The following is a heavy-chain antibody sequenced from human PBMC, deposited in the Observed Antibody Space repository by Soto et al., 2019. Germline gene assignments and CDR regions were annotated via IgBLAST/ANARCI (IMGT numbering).Heavy chain of an antibody. Sequence: VKVSCKASGGTFSSYAISWVRQAPGQGLEWMGGIIPIFGTANYAQKFQGRVTITADESTSTAYMELSSLRSEDTAVYYCARDGYSSSSEEYYYYGMDVWGQGTTVTVSS. J-gene: IGHJ6*02. D-gene: IGHD6-6*01. CDR1: GGTFSSYA. CDR3: ARDGYSSSSEEYYYYGMDV. CDR2: IIPIFGTA. V-gene: IGHV1-69*13.